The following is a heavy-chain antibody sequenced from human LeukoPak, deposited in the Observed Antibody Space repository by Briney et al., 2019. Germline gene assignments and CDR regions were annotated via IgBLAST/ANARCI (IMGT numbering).Heavy chain of an antibody. Sequence: PGRSLRLSCAASGFTLSSYGMHWVRQAPGKGLEWVAVISYDGSNKYYADSVKGRFTISRDNSKNTLYLQMNSLRAEDTAVYYCAKETANDPTNWFDPWGQGTLVTVSS. CDR2: ISYDGSNK. CDR3: AKETANDPTNWFDP. CDR1: GFTLSSYG. J-gene: IGHJ5*02. D-gene: IGHD1-1*01. V-gene: IGHV3-30*18.